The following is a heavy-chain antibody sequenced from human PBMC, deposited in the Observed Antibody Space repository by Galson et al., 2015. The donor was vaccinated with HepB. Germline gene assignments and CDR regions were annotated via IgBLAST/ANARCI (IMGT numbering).Heavy chain of an antibody. J-gene: IGHJ5*02. CDR3: ARGDGAAAKFEP. D-gene: IGHD6-13*01. CDR1: GGSISSGGYY. CDR2: IYHSGYT. V-gene: IGHV4-31*03. Sequence: LSLTCTVSGGSISSGGYYWSWIRQTWIRQHPGKGLEWIGYIYHSGYTYYNPSLKSRVTISLDASNNQFFLKLNSMTAADAAVYYCARGDGAAAKFEPWGQGTLVTVSS.